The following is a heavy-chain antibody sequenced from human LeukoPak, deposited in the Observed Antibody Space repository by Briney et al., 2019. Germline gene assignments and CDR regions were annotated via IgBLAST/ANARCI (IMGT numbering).Heavy chain of an antibody. V-gene: IGHV3-23*01. CDR2: ISGSGGST. CDR3: AKDKGDSSGWLNFDY. CDR1: GFTYTIYA. Sequence: GGSLRLSCAASGFTYTIYAMSWARQAPGKRLEWVSAISGSGGSTYYADSVKVRFTISRDNSKNTLYLQMNSLRAEDTAVYYCAKDKGDSSGWLNFDYWGQGTLVTVSS. J-gene: IGHJ4*02. D-gene: IGHD6-19*01.